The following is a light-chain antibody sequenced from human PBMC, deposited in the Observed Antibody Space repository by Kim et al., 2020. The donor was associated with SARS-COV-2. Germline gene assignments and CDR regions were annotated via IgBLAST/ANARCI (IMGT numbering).Light chain of an antibody. CDR2: GES. Sequence: EIVLTQSPGTLSLSPGERATLSCRASQSVSSSYLAWYQQKPGQAPRLLIYGESSRATGIPDRFSGSGSGTDFTLTISKLEPEDFAVYYCQQYSGSPYTFGKGTKLE. CDR3: QQYSGSPYT. V-gene: IGKV3-20*01. CDR1: QSVSSSY. J-gene: IGKJ2*01.